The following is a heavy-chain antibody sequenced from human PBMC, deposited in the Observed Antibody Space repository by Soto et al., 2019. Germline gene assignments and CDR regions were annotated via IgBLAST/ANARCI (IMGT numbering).Heavy chain of an antibody. Sequence: SETLSLTCAVSGYTISSGYYWGWIRQSPGKGLEWIGSIYHSGSIYHSGSTHYNPSLKSRVTISVDTSKNQFSLRLTSVTAADTAVYYCARNTTGDFFDYRGQGALVTVSS. CDR1: GYTISSGYY. CDR3: ARNTTGDFFDY. D-gene: IGHD7-27*01. CDR2: IYHSGST. V-gene: IGHV4-38-2*01. J-gene: IGHJ4*02.